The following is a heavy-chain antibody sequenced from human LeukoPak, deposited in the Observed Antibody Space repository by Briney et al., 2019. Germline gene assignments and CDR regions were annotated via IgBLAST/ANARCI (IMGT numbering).Heavy chain of an antibody. CDR2: ISTSATTI. Sequence: GGYLRCSCSASAFTFNNYEMNWVRQAPGKGLESVSYISTSATTIYYADAVKGRFTISRENAKNSLYLQMNSLRAEDTAVYYCARAQWPGQYWGQGTLVTVSS. CDR3: ARAQWPGQY. J-gene: IGHJ4*02. D-gene: IGHD6-19*01. V-gene: IGHV3-48*03. CDR1: AFTFNNYE.